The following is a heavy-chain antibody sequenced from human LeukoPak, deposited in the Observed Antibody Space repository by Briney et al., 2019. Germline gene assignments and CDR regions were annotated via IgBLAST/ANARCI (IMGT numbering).Heavy chain of an antibody. Sequence: GGSLRLSCAASGFTFISYEMNWVRQAPGKGLEWVSYISSSGSARYYADSVKGRFTISRDNTKNSLSLQLNSLRAEDTAVYYCAELGITMIGGVWGKGTTVTISS. J-gene: IGHJ6*04. CDR3: AELGITMIGGV. CDR1: GFTFISYE. D-gene: IGHD3-10*02. CDR2: ISSSGSAR. V-gene: IGHV3-48*03.